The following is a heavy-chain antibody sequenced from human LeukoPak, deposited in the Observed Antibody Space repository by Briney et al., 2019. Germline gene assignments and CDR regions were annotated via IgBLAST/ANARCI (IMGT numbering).Heavy chain of an antibody. D-gene: IGHD3-22*01. CDR2: ISSSGNTI. J-gene: IGHJ4*02. Sequence: GGSLRLSCAASGLTISSYEMSWVRQAAGKGLEWISYISSSGNTIFYSDSVKGRFTISRDNAKNSLHLQMNSLTAEDTAVYYCARGGGRGDYNERYYFDYWGQGTLVTVSS. V-gene: IGHV3-48*03. CDR3: ARGGGRGDYNERYYFDY. CDR1: GLTISSYE.